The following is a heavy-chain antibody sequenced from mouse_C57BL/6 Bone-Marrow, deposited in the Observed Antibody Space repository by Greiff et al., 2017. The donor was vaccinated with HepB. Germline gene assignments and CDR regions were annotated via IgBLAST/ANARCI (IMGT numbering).Heavy chain of an antibody. J-gene: IGHJ4*01. Sequence: EVKVVESGGGLVQSGRSLRLSCATSGFTFSDFYMEWVRQAPGKGLEWIAASRNKANDYTTEYSASVKGRFIVSRDTSQSILYLQMNALRAEDTAIYYCARDAYGNYERAMDYWGQGTSDTVSS. CDR3: ARDAYGNYERAMDY. D-gene: IGHD2-1*01. CDR1: GFTFSDFY. V-gene: IGHV7-1*01. CDR2: SRNKANDYTT.